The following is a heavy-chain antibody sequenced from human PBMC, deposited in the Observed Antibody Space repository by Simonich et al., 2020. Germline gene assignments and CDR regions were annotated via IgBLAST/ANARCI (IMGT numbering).Heavy chain of an antibody. J-gene: IGHJ4*02. CDR1: GFTFSSYG. CDR3: TTDLRVRGYSYGYDY. Sequence: VQLVESGGGVVQPGRSLRLSCAASGFTFSSYGMHWVRQAPGKGLEWVGRIKSKTDGGTTDYAAPVKGRFTISRDDSKNTLYLQMNSLKTEDTAVYYCTTDLRVRGYSYGYDYWGQGTLVTVSS. V-gene: IGHV3-15*01. D-gene: IGHD5-18*01. CDR2: IKSKTDGGTT.